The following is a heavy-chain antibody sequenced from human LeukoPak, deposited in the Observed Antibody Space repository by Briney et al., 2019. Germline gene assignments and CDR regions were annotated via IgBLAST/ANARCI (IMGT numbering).Heavy chain of an antibody. CDR3: ARVHNWNRPLGY. D-gene: IGHD1-20*01. Sequence: PGGSLRLSCAASGFTFSGSALHWVRQASGKGLEWVGRIRSTANGYATAYAASVKGRFTISRDDSKNTAYLQMDSLKTEDTAVYYCARVHNWNRPLGYWGQGTLVTVSS. V-gene: IGHV3-73*01. CDR1: GFTFSGSA. J-gene: IGHJ4*02. CDR2: IRSTANGYAT.